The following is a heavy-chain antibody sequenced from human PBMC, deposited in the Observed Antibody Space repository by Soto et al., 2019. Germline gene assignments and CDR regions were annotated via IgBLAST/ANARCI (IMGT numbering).Heavy chain of an antibody. CDR3: ARKVRDYNFDY. CDR1: GYTLTDYY. CDR2: INPDSGGT. V-gene: IGHV1-2*02. Sequence: QVQLVQSGAEVKRPGASVKVSCKASGYTLTDYYMHWVRQAPGQGLEWMGWINPDSGGTKYAQKFQGRVTMTRDTSISTAYLELSRLSSDDTAVYYCARKVRDYNFDYWGHGTLVTVSP. D-gene: IGHD4-17*01. J-gene: IGHJ4*01.